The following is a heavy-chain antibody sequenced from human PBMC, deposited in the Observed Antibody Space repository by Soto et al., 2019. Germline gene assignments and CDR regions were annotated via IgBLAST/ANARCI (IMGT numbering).Heavy chain of an antibody. J-gene: IGHJ6*02. V-gene: IGHV3-11*01. CDR3: ARVSWREKYGMDV. CDR1: GFTFSDSY. Sequence: GGSLRLSCAASGFTFSDSYMSWIRQAPGKGLEWISYITFSGNTVYYADSLKGRFTVSRDNAKNSLYLQMNRLRAEDTAVYYCARVSWREKYGMDVWGQGTTVTVSS. CDR2: ITFSGNTV.